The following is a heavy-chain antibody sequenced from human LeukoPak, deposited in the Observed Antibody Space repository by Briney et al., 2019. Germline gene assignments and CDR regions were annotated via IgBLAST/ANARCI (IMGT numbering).Heavy chain of an antibody. CDR3: ARGYSRAAFDI. J-gene: IGHJ3*02. Sequence: GGSLRLSCAASGFTFTTYTMNWVRQAPGKGLEWVSFISSTGGTIYYADSVKGRFTVSRDNGKNSLLLQMNSLRAEDTALYYCARGYSRAAFDIWGQGTVVAVSS. CDR1: GFTFTTYT. CDR2: ISSTGGTI. D-gene: IGHD2-15*01. V-gene: IGHV3-48*01.